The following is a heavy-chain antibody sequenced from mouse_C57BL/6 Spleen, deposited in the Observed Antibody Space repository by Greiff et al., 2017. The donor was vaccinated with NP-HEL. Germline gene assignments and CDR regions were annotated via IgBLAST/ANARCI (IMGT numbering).Heavy chain of an antibody. V-gene: IGHV1-55*01. CDR3: AREGVLLRSYY. D-gene: IGHD1-1*01. CDR1: GYTFTSYW. Sequence: QVQLQQPGAELVKPGASVKMSCKASGYTFTSYWITWVKQRPGQGLEWIGGIYPGRGSTNYNEKFKSKATLTVDTSSSTAYMQHSSLPSEDSAVYYCAREGVLLRSYYWGKGTTLTVSS. CDR2: IYPGRGST. J-gene: IGHJ2*01.